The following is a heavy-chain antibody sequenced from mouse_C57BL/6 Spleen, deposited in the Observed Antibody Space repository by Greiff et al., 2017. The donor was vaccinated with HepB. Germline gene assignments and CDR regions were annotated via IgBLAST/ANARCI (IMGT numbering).Heavy chain of an antibody. CDR2: IRSKSNNYAT. J-gene: IGHJ1*03. Sequence: EVKLMESGGGLVQPKGSLKLSCAASGFSFNTYAMNWVRQAPGKGLEWVARIRSKSNNYATYYADSVKDRFTISRDDSESMLYLQMNNLKTEDTAMYYCVRFYYEGYFDVWGTGTTVTVSS. CDR1: GFSFNTYA. V-gene: IGHV10-1*01. CDR3: VRFYYEGYFDV. D-gene: IGHD2-4*01.